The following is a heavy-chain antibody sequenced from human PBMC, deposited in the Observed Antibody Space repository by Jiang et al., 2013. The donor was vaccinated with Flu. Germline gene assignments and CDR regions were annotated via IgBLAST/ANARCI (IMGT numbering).Heavy chain of an antibody. D-gene: IGHD6-19*01. CDR3: ARGFAPVAGTFDY. CDR1: GFTFSDYY. J-gene: IGHJ4*02. Sequence: VQLVESGGGLVKPGGSLRLSCAASGFTFSDYYMSWIRQAPGKGLEWVSYSSSSSSYTNYADSGKGRFTISRDNAKNSLYLQMNSLRAEDTAVYYCARGFAPVAGTFDYWGQGTLVTVSS. V-gene: IGHV3-11*06. CDR2: SSSSSSYT.